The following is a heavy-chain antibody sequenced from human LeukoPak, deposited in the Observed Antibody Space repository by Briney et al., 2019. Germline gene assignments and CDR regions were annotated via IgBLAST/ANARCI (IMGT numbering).Heavy chain of an antibody. J-gene: IGHJ4*02. Sequence: SETLSLTCTVSGGSISSSSYYWGWIRQPPGKGLEWIGSIYYSGSTYYNPSLKSRVTISVDTSKNQFSLKLSSVTAADTAVYYCARASRGVDHPKGFDYWGQGTLVTVPS. D-gene: IGHD3-22*01. CDR3: ARASRGVDHPKGFDY. CDR2: IYYSGST. V-gene: IGHV4-39*07. CDR1: GGSISSSSYY.